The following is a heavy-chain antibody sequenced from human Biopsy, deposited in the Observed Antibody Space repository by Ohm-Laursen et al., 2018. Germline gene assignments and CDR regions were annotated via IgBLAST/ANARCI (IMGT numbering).Heavy chain of an antibody. Sequence: SLRLSCAASGFTFSPYSMNWVRQDPGQGLEWVSSISSSGSFIYFADSVKGRFTISRDNARNSLYLQMNSLRAEDTAVYYCGRGQTVAPGYYGMDVWGQGTTVTVSS. CDR2: ISSSGSFI. CDR3: GRGQTVAPGYYGMDV. D-gene: IGHD4-17*01. J-gene: IGHJ6*02. CDR1: GFTFSPYS. V-gene: IGHV3-21*01.